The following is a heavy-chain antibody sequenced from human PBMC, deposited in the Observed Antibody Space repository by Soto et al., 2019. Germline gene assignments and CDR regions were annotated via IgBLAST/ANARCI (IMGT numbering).Heavy chain of an antibody. CDR1: GYAFTSYW. V-gene: IGHV5-51*01. CDR3: ARGYCTTTICDPWFDP. J-gene: IGHJ5*02. D-gene: IGHD2-2*01. CDR2: IYPGDSDT. Sequence: PGESLKISCTGSGYAFTSYWIAWVRQMPGKGLEWMGIIYPGDSDTRYSPSFQGQVTISADKSITTAYLQWSSLKAADTAMYDCARGYCTTTICDPWFDPWGQGTLVTVSS.